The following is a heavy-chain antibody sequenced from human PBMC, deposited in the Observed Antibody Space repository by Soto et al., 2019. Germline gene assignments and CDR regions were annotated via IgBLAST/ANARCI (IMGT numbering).Heavy chain of an antibody. CDR3: AKDHRPLSSVGALAWSY. D-gene: IGHD1-26*01. CDR2: ISGSGGST. J-gene: IGHJ4*02. Sequence: PGGSLRLSCAASGFTFSSYAMSWVRQAPGKGLEWVSAISGSGGSTYYADSVKGRFTISRDNSKNTLYLQMNSLRAEDTAVYYCAKDHRPLSSVGALAWSYWGQGTLVTVSS. CDR1: GFTFSSYA. V-gene: IGHV3-23*01.